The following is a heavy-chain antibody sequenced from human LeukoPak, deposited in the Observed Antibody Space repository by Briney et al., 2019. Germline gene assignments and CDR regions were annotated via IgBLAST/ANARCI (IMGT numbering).Heavy chain of an antibody. Sequence: ASVKVSCKASQYSFSDYAIHWVRQAPGQRLEWMGWISAYNGNTNYAQKLQGRVTMTTDTSTSTAYMELRSLRSDDTAVYYCAREMGDYVWGSYPAGVWGQGTTVTVSS. CDR1: QYSFSDYA. D-gene: IGHD3-16*01. J-gene: IGHJ6*02. CDR2: ISAYNGNT. CDR3: AREMGDYVWGSYPAGV. V-gene: IGHV1-18*01.